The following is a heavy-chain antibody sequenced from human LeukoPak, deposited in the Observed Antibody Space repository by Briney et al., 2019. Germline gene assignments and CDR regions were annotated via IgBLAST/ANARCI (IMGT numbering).Heavy chain of an antibody. V-gene: IGHV1-69*04. CDR3: ARARGYSYGTHDY. CDR1: GGTFSSYA. Sequence: SVKVSCKASGGTFSSYAISWVRQAPGQGLEWMGRIIPILGIANYAQKSQGRVTITADKSTSTAYMELSSLRSEDTAVYYCARARGYSYGTHDYWGQGTLVTVSS. J-gene: IGHJ4*02. D-gene: IGHD5-18*01. CDR2: IIPILGIA.